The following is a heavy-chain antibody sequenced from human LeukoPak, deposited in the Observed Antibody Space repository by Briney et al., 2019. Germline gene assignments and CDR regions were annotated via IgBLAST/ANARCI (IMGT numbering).Heavy chain of an antibody. D-gene: IGHD5-24*01. J-gene: IGHJ4*02. CDR2: IYSSGTT. CDR1: GGSISNYY. Sequence: SETLSLTCNVSGGSISNYYWTWIRQPAGKGLEWIGRIYSSGTTTYNPSLKSRVAMSVDTSRNQFSLKLNSVTAADTAVYYCARGARAGYNLEPFDYWGRGTLVTVSS. V-gene: IGHV4-4*07. CDR3: ARGARAGYNLEPFDY.